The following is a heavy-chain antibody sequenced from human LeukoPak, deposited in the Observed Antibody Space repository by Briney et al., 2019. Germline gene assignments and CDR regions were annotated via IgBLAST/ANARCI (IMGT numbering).Heavy chain of an antibody. V-gene: IGHV1-46*01. CDR2: INPSADTT. D-gene: IGHD3-22*01. J-gene: IGHJ6*02. CDR1: GYTFTTYY. CDR3: ARDRYYYDTSGPFRSGMDV. Sequence: ASAKVSCKASGYTFTTYYMHWVRQAPGQGLEWMGIINPSADTTNYAQKFQGRVTMTRDTSTSTVYMELSSLRSEDTAVYHCARDRYYYDTSGPFRSGMDVWGQGTTVTVSS.